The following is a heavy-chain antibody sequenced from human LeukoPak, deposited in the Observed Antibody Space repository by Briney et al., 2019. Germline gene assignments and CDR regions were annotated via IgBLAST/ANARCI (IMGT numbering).Heavy chain of an antibody. V-gene: IGHV4-38-2*01. CDR1: GYSNSSGYY. J-gene: IGHJ4*02. CDR3: ARGGYSYGGYYFDY. D-gene: IGHD5-18*01. CDR2: IYHSGST. Sequence: SETLSLTCAVSGYSNSSGYYWGWIRQPPGKGLEWIGSIYHSGSTCYNPSLKSRVTISVDTSKNQFSLKLSSVTAADTAVYYCARGGYSYGGYYFDYWGQGTLVTVSS.